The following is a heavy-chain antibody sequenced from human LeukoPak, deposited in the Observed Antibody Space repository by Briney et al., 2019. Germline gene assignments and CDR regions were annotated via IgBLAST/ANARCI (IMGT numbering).Heavy chain of an antibody. D-gene: IGHD4-17*01. J-gene: IGHJ4*02. CDR2: ISYTGST. Sequence: SETLSLTCTVSGGSISSYYWSWIRQPPGKGLEWIGYISYTGSTNYNPSLENRVTISVDTSRNQFSLKLSSVTAADTAVYYCARRNYGDYDHYFDNWGQGTLVTVSS. CDR1: GGSISSYY. V-gene: IGHV4-59*08. CDR3: ARRNYGDYDHYFDN.